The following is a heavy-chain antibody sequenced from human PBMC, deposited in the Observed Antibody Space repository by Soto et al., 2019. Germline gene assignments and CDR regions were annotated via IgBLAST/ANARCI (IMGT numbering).Heavy chain of an antibody. J-gene: IGHJ4*02. CDR3: ARAVDKGNYCDS. Sequence: QVQLVQSGAEVKKPGASVKVSCKATNYAFISYYIHWVRQAPGQGLEWMGRINPSDGSTTFAQKFQGRVIMTRDTSTSTVYMELSSLRSEDTAVYYCARAVDKGNYCDSWGQGTLATVSS. V-gene: IGHV1-46*01. D-gene: IGHD3-22*01. CDR1: NYAFISYY. CDR2: INPSDGST.